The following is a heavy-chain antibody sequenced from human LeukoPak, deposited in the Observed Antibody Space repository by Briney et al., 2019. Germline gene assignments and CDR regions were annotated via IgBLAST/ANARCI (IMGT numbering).Heavy chain of an antibody. J-gene: IGHJ4*02. Sequence: GGSLRLSCAASGFTFSSYAMSWVRQAPGKGLEWVSAISGSGGSTYYADSVKGRFTISRDNSKNTLYLQMNSLRAEDTAVYYCAKELSKSGGYVWASYPLDYWGQGTMVTVSS. D-gene: IGHD3-16*02. CDR3: AKELSKSGGYVWASYPLDY. V-gene: IGHV3-23*01. CDR2: ISGSGGST. CDR1: GFTFSSYA.